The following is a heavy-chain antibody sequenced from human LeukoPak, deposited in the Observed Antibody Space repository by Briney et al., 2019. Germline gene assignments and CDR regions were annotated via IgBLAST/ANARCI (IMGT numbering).Heavy chain of an antibody. D-gene: IGHD1-14*01. CDR2: INPSGGDT. CDR3: AREVMDNLRFDY. Sequence: ASVKVSFKASGYTFTIYYMHWVRQAPGQGLEWMGIINPSGGDTSYAQKFQGRLTMTRDTSTNTVYMELTSLRSEDTDVYYCAREVMDNLRFDYWGQGGQVTVCS. J-gene: IGHJ4*02. V-gene: IGHV1-46*01. CDR1: GYTFTIYY.